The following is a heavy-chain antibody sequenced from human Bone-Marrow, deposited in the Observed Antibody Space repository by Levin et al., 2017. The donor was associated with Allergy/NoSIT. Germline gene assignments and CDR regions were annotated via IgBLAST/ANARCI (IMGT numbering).Heavy chain of an antibody. V-gene: IGHV2-70*01. CDR3: VRTRPEWLLPADFYYYMDV. Sequence: SGPTLVKPTETLTLTCTVSGFSLSNTTVGVSWIRQPPGKALEWLAHIDWDDDKYYTTSLKTRLTISKDTSKNQVVLTMSNMDPVDTATYYCVRTRPEWLLPADFYYYMDVWGKGTAVTVSS. D-gene: IGHD3-3*01. CDR2: IDWDDDK. CDR1: GFSLSNTTVG. J-gene: IGHJ6*03.